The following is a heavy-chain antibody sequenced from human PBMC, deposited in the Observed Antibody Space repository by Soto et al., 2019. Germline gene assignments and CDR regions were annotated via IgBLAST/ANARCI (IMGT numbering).Heavy chain of an antibody. J-gene: IGHJ4*02. CDR3: ARGPQSGSFSPTPRY. Sequence: GASVKVSCKASGYSFHNFGIVWVRQAPGQGLEWMGWISGQIAKTNYAQKFQGKVTMTADTSTSTAYMELNTLTSDDTAMYYCARGPQSGSFSPTPRYWGQGTLVTVYS. V-gene: IGHV1-18*04. CDR2: ISGQIAKT. CDR1: GYSFHNFG. D-gene: IGHD1-26*01.